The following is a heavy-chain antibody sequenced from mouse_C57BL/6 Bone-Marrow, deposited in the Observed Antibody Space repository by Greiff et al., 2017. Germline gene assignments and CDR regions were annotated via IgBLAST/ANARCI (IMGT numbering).Heavy chain of an antibody. J-gene: IGHJ2*01. V-gene: IGHV7-1*01. CDR1: GFTFSDFY. CDR3: ARVSSTGTGYYFDY. CDR2: SRNKANDYTT. Sequence: EVKLMESGGGLVQSGRSLRLSCATSGFTFSDFYMEWVRQAPGKGLEWIAASRNKANDYTTEYSASVKGRFIVSRDTSQSILYLQMNALRAEDTAIYYCARVSSTGTGYYFDYWAQGTTLTVSS. D-gene: IGHD4-1*02.